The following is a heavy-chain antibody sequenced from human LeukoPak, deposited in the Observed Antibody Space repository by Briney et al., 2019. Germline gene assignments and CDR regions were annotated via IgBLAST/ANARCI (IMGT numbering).Heavy chain of an antibody. Sequence: GGSLRLSCAAYGFTFSDYYMSWIRQAPGKGLEWVSYISSSSSYTNYADSVKGRFTISRDNAKNSLYLQMNSLRAEDTAVYYCARDHRPYSSSPRWFDPWGQGTLVTVSS. D-gene: IGHD6-13*01. CDR1: GFTFSDYY. J-gene: IGHJ5*02. V-gene: IGHV3-11*06. CDR3: ARDHRPYSSSPRWFDP. CDR2: ISSSSSYT.